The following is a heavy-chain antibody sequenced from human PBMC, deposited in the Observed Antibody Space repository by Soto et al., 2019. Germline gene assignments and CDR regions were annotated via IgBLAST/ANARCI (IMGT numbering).Heavy chain of an antibody. V-gene: IGHV5-10-1*01. J-gene: IGHJ4*02. CDR3: ARHRYGYCSGGSCYGYFDY. CDR1: GYSFTSYW. D-gene: IGHD2-15*01. CDR2: IDPSDSYT. Sequence: RKISCKGSGYSFTSYWISWVRQMPGKGLEWMGRIDPSDSYTNYSPSFQGHVTISADKSISTAYLQWSSLKASDTAMYYCARHRYGYCSGGSCYGYFDYWGQGTLVTVPS.